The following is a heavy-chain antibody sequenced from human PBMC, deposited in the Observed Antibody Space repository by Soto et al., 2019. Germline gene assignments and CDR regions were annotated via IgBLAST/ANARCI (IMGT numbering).Heavy chain of an antibody. Sequence: ASVKVSCKASGGTFSSYTISWVRQAPGQGLEWMGRIIPILGIANYAQKFQGRVTITADKSTSTAYMELSSLRSEDTAVYYCARDARSSFDWFDPWGQGTLVTVSS. V-gene: IGHV1-69*04. CDR3: ARDARSSFDWFDP. CDR1: GGTFSSYT. CDR2: IIPILGIA. J-gene: IGHJ5*02.